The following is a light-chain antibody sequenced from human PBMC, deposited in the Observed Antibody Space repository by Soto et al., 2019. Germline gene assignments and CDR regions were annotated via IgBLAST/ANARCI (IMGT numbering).Light chain of an antibody. V-gene: IGKV3-15*01. J-gene: IGKJ1*01. CDR1: QSVSSN. CDR3: QQYNNWPPWT. CDR2: GAS. Sequence: EIVLTQSPATLSLSPGERATLSCRASQSVSSNLAWYQQKPGQAPRLLIYGASTRATGIPARFSGSGSGTKFTLTISSLQSEDFAVYYCQQYNNWPPWTFGQGTKVDIK.